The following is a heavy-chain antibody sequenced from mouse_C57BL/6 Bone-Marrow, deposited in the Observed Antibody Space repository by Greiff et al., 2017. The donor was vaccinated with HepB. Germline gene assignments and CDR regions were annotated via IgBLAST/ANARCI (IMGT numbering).Heavy chain of an antibody. D-gene: IGHD1-1*01. V-gene: IGHV1-81*01. CDR2: IYPRSGNT. J-gene: IGHJ2*01. CDR3: AREGGFGLLVL. Sequence: QVQLQQSGAKLARPGASVKLSCKASGYTFTSYGISWVKQRTGQGLEWIGEIYPRSGNTYYNEKFKGKATLTADKSSSTAYMELRSLTSEDTAVYYCAREGGFGLLVLWGQGTTLTVSS. CDR1: GYTFTSYG.